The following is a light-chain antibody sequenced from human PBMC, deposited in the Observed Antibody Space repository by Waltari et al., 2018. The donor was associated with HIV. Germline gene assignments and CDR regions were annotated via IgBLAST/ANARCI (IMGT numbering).Light chain of an antibody. V-gene: IGKV3-15*01. J-gene: IGKJ1*01. CDR3: QQYNNWPRT. CDR1: QSVSSK. Sequence: EIVMTQSPATLSVSPGERATLYRRASQSVSSKLAWDQQKPGQAPRLLIYGASTRATGSPARFSGSGSGTEFTLTISSLQSEDFAVYYCQQYNNWPRTFGQGTKVEIK. CDR2: GAS.